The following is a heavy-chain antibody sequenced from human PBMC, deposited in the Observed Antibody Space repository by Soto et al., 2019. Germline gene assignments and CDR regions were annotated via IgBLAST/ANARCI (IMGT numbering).Heavy chain of an antibody. D-gene: IGHD3-22*01. Sequence: QVQLVESGGGVVKTSGSLRIACAASGLTFSDYSMSWVRQAPGKGLEWVSYISSSGNTIYYADSVKGRFTISRDNAKNSVYLQMNSLRAEDTALYFCAKMSSENYYDPVFSWGQGTLVTVSS. CDR1: GLTFSDYS. V-gene: IGHV3-11*01. CDR3: AKMSSENYYDPVFS. J-gene: IGHJ5*02. CDR2: ISSSGNTI.